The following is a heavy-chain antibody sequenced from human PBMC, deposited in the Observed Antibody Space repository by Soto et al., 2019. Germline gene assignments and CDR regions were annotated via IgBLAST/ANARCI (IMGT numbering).Heavy chain of an antibody. D-gene: IGHD4-17*01. J-gene: IGHJ6*02. CDR1: GYTFTSYY. V-gene: IGHV1-46*01. CDR3: AREVSFYGDYYYYYGMDV. CDR2: INPSGGST. Sequence: GASVKVSCKASGYTFTSYYMHWVRQAPGQGLEWMGIINPSGGSTSYAQKFQGRVTMTRDTSTSTVYMGLSSLRSEDTAVYYCAREVSFYGDYYYYYGMDVWGQGTTVTVSS.